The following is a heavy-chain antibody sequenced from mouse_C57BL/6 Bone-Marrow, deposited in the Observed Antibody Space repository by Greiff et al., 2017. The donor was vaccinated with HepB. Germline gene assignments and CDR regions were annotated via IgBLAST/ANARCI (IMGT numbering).Heavy chain of an antibody. CDR2: INYDGSST. CDR1: GFTFSDYY. CDR3: ARGGVYFYY. Sequence: EVMLVESEGGLVQPGSSMKLSCTASGFTFSDYYMAWVRQVPEKGLEWVANINYDGSSTYYLDSLKSRFIISRDNAKNILYRQMSSLQSEDTATYYCARGGVYFYYWGQGTTLTVSS. J-gene: IGHJ2*01. V-gene: IGHV5-16*01.